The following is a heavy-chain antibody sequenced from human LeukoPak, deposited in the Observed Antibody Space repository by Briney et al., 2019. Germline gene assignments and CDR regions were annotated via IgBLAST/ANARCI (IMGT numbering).Heavy chain of an antibody. CDR1: GFTFSNHA. V-gene: IGHV3-23*01. CDR3: AKELGHNWGYFDY. J-gene: IGHJ4*02. Sequence: GGSLRLSCAASGFTFSNHAMTWVRQAPGKGLEWVSSITGNGGSTYYADSVKGRFTISGDNPKNVLSLQMNSLRAEDTAVYYCAKELGHNWGYFDYWGQGILVTVSS. D-gene: IGHD1-1*01. CDR2: ITGNGGST.